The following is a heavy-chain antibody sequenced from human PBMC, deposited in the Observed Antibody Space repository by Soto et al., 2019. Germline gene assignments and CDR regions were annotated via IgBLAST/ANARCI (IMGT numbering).Heavy chain of an antibody. Sequence: TLSLTCTVSSGSISSGGYYWSWIRQHPGKGLEWIGYIYYSGSTYYNPSLKSRVTISVDTSKNQFSLKLSSVTAADTAVYYCARVPDDITMIVQDWGQGTLVTVSS. CDR2: IYYSGST. CDR3: ARVPDDITMIVQD. D-gene: IGHD3-22*01. V-gene: IGHV4-31*03. CDR1: SGSISSGGYY. J-gene: IGHJ4*02.